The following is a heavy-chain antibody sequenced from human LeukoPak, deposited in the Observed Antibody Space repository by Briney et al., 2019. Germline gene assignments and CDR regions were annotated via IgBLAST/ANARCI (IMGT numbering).Heavy chain of an antibody. CDR1: GFTFSTYA. D-gene: IGHD3-16*01. Sequence: GGSLRLSCAASGFTFSTYAMIWVRQAPGKGLEWVSAISDSGGSTYYADSVKGRFTISRDNSKNTLYVQMNSLRAEDTAVYYCAKDLRSGVHGIGKFDFWGLGTLVTVSS. CDR3: AKDLRSGVHGIGKFDF. J-gene: IGHJ4*02. V-gene: IGHV3-23*01. CDR2: ISDSGGST.